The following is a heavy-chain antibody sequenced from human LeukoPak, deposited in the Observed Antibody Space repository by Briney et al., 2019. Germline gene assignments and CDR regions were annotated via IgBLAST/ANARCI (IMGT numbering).Heavy chain of an antibody. CDR3: AKDRDDSSGESFDY. Sequence: PGGSLRLSCAASGFTFSSYGMSWVRQAPGKGLEWVSAISGSGGSTYYADSVKGRFTISRDNSKNTLYLQMNSLRAEDTAVYYCAKDRDDSSGESFDYWGQGTLVTVSS. CDR1: GFTFSSYG. D-gene: IGHD3-22*01. CDR2: ISGSGGST. V-gene: IGHV3-23*01. J-gene: IGHJ4*02.